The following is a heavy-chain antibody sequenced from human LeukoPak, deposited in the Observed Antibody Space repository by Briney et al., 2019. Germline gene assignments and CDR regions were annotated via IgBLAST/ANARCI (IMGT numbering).Heavy chain of an antibody. CDR3: ARRGGLDPYFDY. Sequence: GEALEISWKGSGYSFTTYWIGWGRPMPGKGVVWMGFIYPGDSDTRYSPSFQGQVTISADKSISTAYLQWSSLKASDTAMYYCARRGGLDPYFDYWGQGTLVTVSS. V-gene: IGHV5-51*01. CDR1: GYSFTTYW. J-gene: IGHJ4*02. D-gene: IGHD3-16*01. CDR2: IYPGDSDT.